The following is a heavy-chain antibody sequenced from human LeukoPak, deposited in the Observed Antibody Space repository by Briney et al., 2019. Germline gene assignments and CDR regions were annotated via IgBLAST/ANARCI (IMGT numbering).Heavy chain of an antibody. D-gene: IGHD5-18*01. CDR2: IYPGDSDT. J-gene: IGHJ4*02. Sequence: GESLKISCKGSGYTFTTYWIGWVRQMPGKGLEWMGIIYPGDSDTRYSPSFQGQVTISADKSSSTAYLQWSSLKASDTAIYYCARQGTAMADYWGQGTLVTVSS. V-gene: IGHV5-51*01. CDR1: GYTFTTYW. CDR3: ARQGTAMADY.